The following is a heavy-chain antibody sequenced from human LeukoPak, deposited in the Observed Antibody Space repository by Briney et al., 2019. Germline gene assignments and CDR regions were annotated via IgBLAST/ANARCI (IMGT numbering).Heavy chain of an antibody. CDR1: GGSISSYY. CDR2: IYYSGST. CDR3: ARVTGYMIEDYFDY. J-gene: IGHJ4*02. V-gene: IGHV4-59*01. Sequence: SETLSLTCTVSGGSISSYYWSWIRQPAGKGLEWIGYIYYSGSTNYNPSLKSRVTISVETSKNQFSLKLSSVTAADTAVYYCARVTGYMIEDYFDYWGQGTLVTVSS. D-gene: IGHD3-22*01.